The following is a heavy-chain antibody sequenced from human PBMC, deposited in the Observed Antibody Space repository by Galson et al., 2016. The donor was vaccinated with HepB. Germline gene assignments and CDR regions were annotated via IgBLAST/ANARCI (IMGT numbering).Heavy chain of an antibody. CDR2: ISHDGSNK. V-gene: IGHV3-30*18. Sequence: SLRLSCAASGFTFSLYAMHWVRQAPGKGLEWVADISHDGSNKKYGDSVKGRFTISRDNSKNTLEQLMNSLRTEDTAVYYCANRDLKWGQGTLVTVST. D-gene: IGHD2-21*02. CDR3: ANRDLK. J-gene: IGHJ4*02. CDR1: GFTFSLYA.